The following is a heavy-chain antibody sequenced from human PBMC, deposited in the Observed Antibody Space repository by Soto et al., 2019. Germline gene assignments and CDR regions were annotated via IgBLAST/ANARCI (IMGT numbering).Heavy chain of an antibody. J-gene: IGHJ6*02. CDR1: GGSVSSGSHY. CDR3: ARDQYYDFWSGYYFST. CDR2: VYFRGTT. V-gene: IGHV4-61*01. Sequence: QVQLQESGPGLVKPSETLSLTCTVSGGSVSSGSHYWNWIRQPPGKGLEWIGNVYFRGTTNYNPSLERWVTISVDMSKNQFSLKLSSVTAADTAVYYCARDQYYDFWSGYYFSTWGQGTTVSVSS. D-gene: IGHD3-3*01.